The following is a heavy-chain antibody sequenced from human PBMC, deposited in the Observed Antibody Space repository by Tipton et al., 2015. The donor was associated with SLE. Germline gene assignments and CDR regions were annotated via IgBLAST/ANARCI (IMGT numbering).Heavy chain of an antibody. D-gene: IGHD6-13*01. CDR3: ARQILSSSWDPFDY. CDR2: ISSSGSTI. Sequence: GSLRLSCAASGSTFSSYEMNWVRQAPGKGLEWVSYISSSGSTIYYADSVKGRFTISRDNAKNSLYLQMNSLRAEDTAVYYCARQILSSSWDPFDYWGQGTLVTVSS. CDR1: GSTFSSYE. V-gene: IGHV3-48*03. J-gene: IGHJ4*02.